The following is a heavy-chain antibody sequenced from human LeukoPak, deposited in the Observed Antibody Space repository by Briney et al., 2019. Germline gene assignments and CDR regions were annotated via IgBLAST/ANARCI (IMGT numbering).Heavy chain of an antibody. CDR3: ARAGLAAAANFDY. V-gene: IGHV3-48*03. D-gene: IGHD6-13*01. J-gene: IGHJ4*02. Sequence: GGSLRLSCAASGFTFSSYEMNWVRQAPGKGLEWVSYISSSGSTIYYADSVKGRLTISRDNAKNSLYLQMNSLRAEDTAVYYCARAGLAAAANFDYWGQGTLVTVSS. CDR2: ISSSGSTI. CDR1: GFTFSSYE.